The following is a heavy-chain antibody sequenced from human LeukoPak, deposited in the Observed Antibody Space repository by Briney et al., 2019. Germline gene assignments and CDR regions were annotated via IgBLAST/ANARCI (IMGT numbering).Heavy chain of an antibody. CDR3: ARAPSEIGGYYPEYFRH. V-gene: IGHV3-74*01. CDR1: GFTFSSYW. Sequence: GGSLRLSCAASGFTFSSYWMHWVRQAPGKGLVWVSRIKSDGSTRYADSVKGRFAISRDNAKNTVSLQMNSLRAEDTGVYYCARAPSEIGGYYPEYFRHWGQGTLVTVSP. D-gene: IGHD3-22*01. CDR2: IKSDGST. J-gene: IGHJ1*01.